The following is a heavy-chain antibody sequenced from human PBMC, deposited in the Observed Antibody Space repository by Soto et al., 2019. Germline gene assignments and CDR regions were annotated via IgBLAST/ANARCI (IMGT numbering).Heavy chain of an antibody. CDR3: ARGRYGDY. D-gene: IGHD1-1*01. CDR2: SSAHNGNT. V-gene: IGHV1-18*01. Sequence: QVHLVQSGAEVKKPGASVKVSCKASGYTFTSYGITWVRQAPGQGLEWMGWSSAHNGNTDNVQKLKGRVIGTRDTSTSTAYMELRSLISDDTAVYYCARGRYGDYWGQGALVTVSS. J-gene: IGHJ4*02. CDR1: GYTFTSYG.